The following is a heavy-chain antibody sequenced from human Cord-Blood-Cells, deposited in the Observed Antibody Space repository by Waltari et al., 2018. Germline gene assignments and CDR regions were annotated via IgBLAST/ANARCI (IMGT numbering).Heavy chain of an antibody. J-gene: IGHJ4*02. CDR1: GYTFTSYD. D-gene: IGHD4-17*01. CDR2: MNPNSGNT. CDR3: ARVIPWDLSTVTPDFDY. Sequence: QVQLVQSGAEVKKPGASVKVSCKASGYTFTSYDINWVRQATGQGLEWMGCMNPNSGNTGYAQKFQGRVTMTRNTSISTAYMELSSLRSEDTAVYYCARVIPWDLSTVTPDFDYWGQGTLVTVSS. V-gene: IGHV1-8*01.